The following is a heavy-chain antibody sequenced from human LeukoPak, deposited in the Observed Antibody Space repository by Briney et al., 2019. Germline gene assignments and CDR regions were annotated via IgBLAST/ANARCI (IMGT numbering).Heavy chain of an antibody. V-gene: IGHV3-23*01. CDR2: ITGTGDNT. D-gene: IGHD3-9*01. CDR3: AKGNILTGFYPPWYFDS. Sequence: GGSLRLSCVASGFTFSNYVMSWVRQAPGKGLEWVSAITGTGDNTYYADSVQGRFTISRDNSKNTLYVQMDGLRAEDTAVYYCAKGNILTGFYPPWYFDSWGQGTLVTVSS. J-gene: IGHJ4*02. CDR1: GFTFSNYV.